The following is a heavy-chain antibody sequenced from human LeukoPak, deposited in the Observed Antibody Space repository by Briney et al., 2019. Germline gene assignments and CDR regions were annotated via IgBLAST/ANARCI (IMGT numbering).Heavy chain of an antibody. CDR2: IYESGTT. D-gene: IGHD1-26*01. V-gene: IGHV4-34*01. Sequence: SETLSLTCAVYGESLNSYYWSWVRQPPGEGLEWIGEIYESGTTKYNPSLKSRVTISMVPSKQQFSLSLNSVTAADTAVYYCARGAWANRLGSWGLGTPVIVSS. CDR1: GESLNSYY. CDR3: ARGAWANRLGS. J-gene: IGHJ4*02.